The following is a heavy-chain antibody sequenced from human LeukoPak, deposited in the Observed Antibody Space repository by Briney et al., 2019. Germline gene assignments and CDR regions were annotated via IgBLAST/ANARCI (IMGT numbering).Heavy chain of an antibody. Sequence: GGSLRLSCAASGFTFSSYGMHWVRQAPGKGLEWVAFIRYDGSNKYYADSVKGRFTISRDNSKNTLYLQMNSLRAEDTAVYYCARHGYYDFDIWGQGTMATVSS. CDR1: GFTFSSYG. D-gene: IGHD5-18*01. V-gene: IGHV3-30*02. J-gene: IGHJ3*02. CDR3: ARHGYYDFDI. CDR2: IRYDGSNK.